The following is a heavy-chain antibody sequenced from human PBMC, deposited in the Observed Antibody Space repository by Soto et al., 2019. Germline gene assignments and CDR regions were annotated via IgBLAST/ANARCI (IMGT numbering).Heavy chain of an antibody. CDR2: INHSGST. CDR1: GGSFSGYY. V-gene: IGHV4-34*01. CDR3: AGDKLTVLFDY. Sequence: QVQLQQWGAGLLKPSETLSLTCAVYGGSFSGYYWTWILQPPGTGLELIVEINHSGSTNYNPSLKSRFTISVDTSKHQFSLTLTSVTSSDTAGYYFAGDKLTVLFDYWCQGNLVTVSS. J-gene: IGHJ4*02. D-gene: IGHD2-8*02.